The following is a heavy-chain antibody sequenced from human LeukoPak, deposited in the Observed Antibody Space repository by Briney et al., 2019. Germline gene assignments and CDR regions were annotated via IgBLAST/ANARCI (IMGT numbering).Heavy chain of an antibody. CDR2: ISSSSSTI. V-gene: IGHV3-48*01. D-gene: IGHD5-12*01. J-gene: IGHJ4*02. CDR1: GFTFSSYS. CDR3: GRWGGYDFDF. Sequence: PGGSLRLSCAASGFTFSSYSMNWVRQAPGKGVEWVSYISSSSSTIYYADAVKGRFTISRDNAKNSLYLLMNILRAEDTAVYYCGRWGGYDFDFWGQGTLVTVSS.